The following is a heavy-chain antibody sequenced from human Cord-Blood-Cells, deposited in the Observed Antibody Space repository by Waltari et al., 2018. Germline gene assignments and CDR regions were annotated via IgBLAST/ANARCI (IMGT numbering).Heavy chain of an antibody. V-gene: IGHV4-59*08. Sequence: QVQLQESGPGLVKPSETLSPTCPVSGGSISSYYWSWIRQPPGKGLEWIGYIYYSGSTNYNPSLKSRVTISVDTSKNQFSLKLSSVTAADTAVYYCARHPPGIAAAGAYYFDYWGQGTLVTVSS. CDR3: ARHPPGIAAAGAYYFDY. D-gene: IGHD6-13*01. J-gene: IGHJ4*02. CDR2: IYYSGST. CDR1: GGSISSYY.